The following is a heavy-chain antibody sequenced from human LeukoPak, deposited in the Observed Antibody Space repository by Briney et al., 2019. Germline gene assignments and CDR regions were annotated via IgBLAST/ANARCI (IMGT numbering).Heavy chain of an antibody. Sequence: SETLSLTCTVSGGSISNYYWSWIRQPPGKGLEWIGYISNSGSTNYNPSLKSRVTISVDTSKNQFSLKLTSVTAADTAVYYCARGGGYGSGYYPPEYFQHWGQGTLVTVSS. V-gene: IGHV4-59*01. D-gene: IGHD3-22*01. CDR1: GGSISNYY. J-gene: IGHJ1*01. CDR2: ISNSGST. CDR3: ARGGGYGSGYYPPEYFQH.